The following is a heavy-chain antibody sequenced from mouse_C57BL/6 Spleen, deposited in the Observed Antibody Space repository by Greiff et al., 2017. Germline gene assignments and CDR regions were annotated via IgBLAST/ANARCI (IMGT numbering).Heavy chain of an antibody. CDR3: ARRKLGQGFDY. CDR2: IYPGDGDT. J-gene: IGHJ2*01. Sequence: VQVVESGPELVKPGASVKISCKASGYAFSSSWMNWVKQRPGKGLEWIGRIYPGDGDTNFNGKFKGKATLTADKSSSTAYMQLSSLTSEDSAVYFCARRKLGQGFDYWGQGTTLTVSS. V-gene: IGHV1-82*01. CDR1: GYAFSSSW. D-gene: IGHD4-1*01.